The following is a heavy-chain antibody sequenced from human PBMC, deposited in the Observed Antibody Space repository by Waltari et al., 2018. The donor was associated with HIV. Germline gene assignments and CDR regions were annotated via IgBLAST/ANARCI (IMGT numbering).Heavy chain of an antibody. J-gene: IGHJ3*02. CDR2: IRSKAYTYAT. CDR3: TTDDYGDFDAFDI. D-gene: IGHD4-17*01. CDR1: GFPLSGSA. Sequence: EVQLLESGGGLVQPGGSLKLSCAASGFPLSGSAMHWVRQASGKGLEWLGRIRSKAYTYATTYAASVKGRFTISRDDSKNTAYLQMNSLKIEDTAVYYCTTDDYGDFDAFDIWGQGTMVTVSS. V-gene: IGHV3-73*02.